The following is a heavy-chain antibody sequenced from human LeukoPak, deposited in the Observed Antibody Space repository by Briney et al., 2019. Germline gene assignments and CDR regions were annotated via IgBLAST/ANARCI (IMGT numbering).Heavy chain of an antibody. CDR3: AKGMAGTDY. V-gene: IGHV3-23*01. CDR2: ISDSDGST. Sequence: AGGSLRLSCAASGFTFSSYAMSWARQAPGKGLEWVSAISDSDGSTYYADSVKGRFTISRDNSKNTLYLQMSSLRAEDTAVYYCAKGMAGTDYWGQGTLVTVSS. D-gene: IGHD6-19*01. CDR1: GFTFSSYA. J-gene: IGHJ4*02.